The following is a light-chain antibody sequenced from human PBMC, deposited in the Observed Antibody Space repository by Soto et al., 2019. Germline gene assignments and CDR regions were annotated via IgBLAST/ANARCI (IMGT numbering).Light chain of an antibody. CDR1: SGYSNYK. CDR2: VGTGGIVG. V-gene: IGLV9-49*01. J-gene: IGLJ2*01. Sequence: QLVLTQPPSASASLGASVTLTCTLSSGYSNYKVDWYQQRPGKGPRFAMRVGTGGIVGSKGDGIPDRFSVLGSGLNRYLTIKNFQEEDESDYHCGADHGSGSNFVYPVVFGGGTKVTVL. CDR3: GADHGSGSNFVYPVV.